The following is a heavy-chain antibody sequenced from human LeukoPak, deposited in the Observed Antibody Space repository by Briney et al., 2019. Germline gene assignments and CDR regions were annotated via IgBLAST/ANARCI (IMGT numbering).Heavy chain of an antibody. Sequence: GGSLRLSCAASGFTFNTYTMNWVRQAPGKGLEWVSYISGSSGIIDYADSVRGRFTISRDNAKNSLYLQVNSLRAEDTAIYYCARDRSPYDSSGYSLDYWGQGSLVTVSS. D-gene: IGHD3-22*01. CDR3: ARDRSPYDSSGYSLDY. V-gene: IGHV3-48*01. CDR2: ISGSSGII. J-gene: IGHJ4*02. CDR1: GFTFNTYT.